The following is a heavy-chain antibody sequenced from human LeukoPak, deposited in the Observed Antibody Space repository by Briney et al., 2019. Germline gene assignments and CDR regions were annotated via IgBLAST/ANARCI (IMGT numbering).Heavy chain of an antibody. CDR1: GFTFDDYG. D-gene: IGHD3-3*01. V-gene: IGHV3-20*04. CDR3: ARDHNYDFWSADY. CDR2: INWNGGST. J-gene: IGHJ4*02. Sequence: EGSLRLSCAASGFTFDDYGRSWVRQAPGKGLEWISGINWNGGSTGYADSVKGRFTISRDNAKNSLYLQMNSLRAEDTALYYCARDHNYDFWSADYWGQGTLVTVSS.